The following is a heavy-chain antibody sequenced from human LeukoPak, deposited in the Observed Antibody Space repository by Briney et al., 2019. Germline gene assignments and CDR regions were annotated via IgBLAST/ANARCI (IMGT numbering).Heavy chain of an antibody. CDR1: GFTFSDYY. Sequence: GGSLRLSCAASGFTFSDYYMRWMRQAPGKGLEWVSYISSSGSTIYCADSVKGRFTISRDNAKNSLYLQMNSLRAEDTAVYYCARDPGWYSGSYSLDYWGQGTLVTVSS. CDR3: ARDPGWYSGSYSLDY. J-gene: IGHJ4*02. CDR2: ISSSGSTI. D-gene: IGHD1-26*01. V-gene: IGHV3-11*04.